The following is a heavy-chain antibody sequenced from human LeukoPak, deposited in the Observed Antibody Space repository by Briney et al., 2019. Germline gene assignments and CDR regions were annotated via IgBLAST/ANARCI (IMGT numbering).Heavy chain of an antibody. V-gene: IGHV4-38-2*01. D-gene: IGHD7-27*01. CDR2: IYYSEST. CDR1: GFTFSNYA. Sequence: GSLRLSCAASGFTFSNYAMSWVRQAPGKGLEWIGSIYYSESTYYNPSLKSRVTISVDTSKNQFSLKLSSVTAADTAVYYCARALGRLSWFDPWGQGTLVTVSS. J-gene: IGHJ5*02. CDR3: ARALGRLSWFDP.